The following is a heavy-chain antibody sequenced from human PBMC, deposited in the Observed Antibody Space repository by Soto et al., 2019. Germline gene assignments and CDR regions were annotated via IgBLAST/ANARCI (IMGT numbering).Heavy chain of an antibody. Sequence: PSETLSLTCAVTGASISSNKHWWSWVRQAPGKGLEWIGEIYHTGGVNYMSSLRGRITMSVDKTTNQFSLKLTSMTAADTAVYYCARDGYCSSTSCSPRIAAAGTDYYYGMDVWGQGTTVTVSS. J-gene: IGHJ6*02. V-gene: IGHV4-4*02. CDR1: GASISSNKHW. D-gene: IGHD2-2*03. CDR3: ARDGYCSSTSCSPRIAAAGTDYYYGMDV. CDR2: IYHTGGV.